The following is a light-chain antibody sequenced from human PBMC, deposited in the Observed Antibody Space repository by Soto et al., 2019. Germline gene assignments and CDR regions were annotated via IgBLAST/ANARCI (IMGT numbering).Light chain of an antibody. Sequence: DIQLTQSPSFLSAFVGDTVTITCRASQAMSTYLAWYQQKPGKVPKLLIRSASTLQSGVPPRFSGGGSGTEFTLTISTRQPDDSGSYYCQQLNGYQLSFGGGTRVEIK. CDR1: QAMSTY. CDR3: QQLNGYQLS. CDR2: SAS. J-gene: IGKJ4*01. V-gene: IGKV1-9*01.